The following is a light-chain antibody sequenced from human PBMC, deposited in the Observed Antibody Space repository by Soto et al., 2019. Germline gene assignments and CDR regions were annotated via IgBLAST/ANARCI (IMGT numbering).Light chain of an antibody. J-gene: IGLJ3*02. V-gene: IGLV2-23*02. CDR1: SSDIASYNL. CDR3: CSYAGGLTWV. Sequence: QPASVSGSPGQSITISCTGTSSDIASYNLVSWYQQHPGKAPKLMIYAVDKRPSGLSNRFSGSKSGNTASLTISGLQAEDEADYYCCSYAGGLTWVFGGGTKLTVL. CDR2: AVD.